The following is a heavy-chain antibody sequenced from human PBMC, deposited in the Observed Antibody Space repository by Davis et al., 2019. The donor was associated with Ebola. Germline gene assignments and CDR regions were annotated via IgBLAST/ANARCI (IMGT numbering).Heavy chain of an antibody. CDR2: IYYSGST. V-gene: IGHV4-31*03. CDR1: GGSISSGGYY. CDR3: ARMVQGGIDY. Sequence: LRLSCTVSGGSISSGGYYWSWIRQHPGKGLEWIGYIYYSGSTNYNPSLKSRVTISVDTSKNQFSLKLSSVTAADTAVYYCARMVQGGIDYWGQGTLVTVSS. D-gene: IGHD3-10*01. J-gene: IGHJ4*02.